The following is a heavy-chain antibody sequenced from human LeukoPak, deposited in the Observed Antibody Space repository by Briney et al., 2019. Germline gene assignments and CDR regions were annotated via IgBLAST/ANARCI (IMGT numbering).Heavy chain of an antibody. V-gene: IGHV3-30*18. Sequence: GGSLRLSCAASGFTFSSYGMHWVRQAPGKGLEWVAVISYDGSNKYYADSVKGRFTISRDNSKNTLYLQMNSLRAEDTAVYYCAKVPPPDYEEPNDYWGQGTLVTVSS. CDR2: ISYDGSNK. CDR1: GFTFSSYG. J-gene: IGHJ4*02. D-gene: IGHD4-17*01. CDR3: AKVPPPDYEEPNDY.